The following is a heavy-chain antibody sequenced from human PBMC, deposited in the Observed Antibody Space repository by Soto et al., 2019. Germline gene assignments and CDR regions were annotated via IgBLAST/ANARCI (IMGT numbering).Heavy chain of an antibody. V-gene: IGHV1-69*18. D-gene: IGHD6-25*01. Sequence: QVQLVQSGAEVRKPGSSVKVSCKTSGGTFTTYTIYWVRQAPGQGLEWMGRVIPLFGTTKYAQNFQDRVTITAEESTSTAYLELSSLRSEDTAVYYCARRLDDRADAAFDVWGEWTADTVSA. CDR3: ARRLDDRADAAFDV. CDR2: VIPLFGTT. J-gene: IGHJ3*01. CDR1: GGTFTTYT.